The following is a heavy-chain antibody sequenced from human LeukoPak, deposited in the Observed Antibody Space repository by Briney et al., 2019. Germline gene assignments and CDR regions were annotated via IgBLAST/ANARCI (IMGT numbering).Heavy chain of an antibody. CDR2: IYSGGTT. V-gene: IGHV3-53*01. D-gene: IGHD1-1*01. Sequence: GGSLRLSCAASWFTVTRNFMSWVRQAPGKGLEWVSVIYSGGTTEYADSVKGRFIISRKNSKNTLYLQMNSLEAKNTAVYYCARDGYGYNYMDVWGKGTTVTVSS. J-gene: IGHJ6*03. CDR1: WFTVTRNF. CDR3: ARDGYGYNYMDV.